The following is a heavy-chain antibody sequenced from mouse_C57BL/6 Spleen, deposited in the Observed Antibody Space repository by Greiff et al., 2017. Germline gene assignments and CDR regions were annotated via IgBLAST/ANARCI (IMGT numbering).Heavy chain of an antibody. CDR1: GFSLTSYG. Sequence: VKLQQSGPGLVQPSQSLSITCTVSGFSLTSYGVHWVRQSPGKGLEWLGVIWSGGSTDYNAAFISRLSISKDNSKSQVFFKMNSLQADDTAIYYCARGTNYGSTMYYFDYWGQGTTLTVSS. V-gene: IGHV2-2*01. D-gene: IGHD1-1*01. J-gene: IGHJ2*01. CDR2: IWSGGST. CDR3: ARGTNYGSTMYYFDY.